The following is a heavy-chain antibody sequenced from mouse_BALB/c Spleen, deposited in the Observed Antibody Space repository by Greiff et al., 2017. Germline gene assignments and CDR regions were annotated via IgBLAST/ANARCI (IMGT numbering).Heavy chain of an antibody. CDR2: ISYSGST. CDR1: GYSITSDYA. V-gene: IGHV3-2*02. D-gene: IGHD1-1*01. J-gene: IGHJ4*01. Sequence: EVQLQQSGPGLVKPSQSLSLTCTVTGYSITSDYAWNWIRQFPGNKLEWMGYISYSGSTSYNPSLKSRISITRDTSKNQFFLQLNSVTTEDTATYYCASPYYYGSSHYYAMDYWGQGTSVTVSS. CDR3: ASPYYYGSSHYYAMDY.